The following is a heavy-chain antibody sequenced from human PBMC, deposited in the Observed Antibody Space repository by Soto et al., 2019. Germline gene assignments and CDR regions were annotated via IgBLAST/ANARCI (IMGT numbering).Heavy chain of an antibody. V-gene: IGHV3-23*01. J-gene: IGHJ5*02. CDR3: AKHHSITIFGVVIPSFFSDWFDP. D-gene: IGHD3-3*01. CDR1: GFTFSSYA. Sequence: PGGSLRLSCAASGFTFSSYAMSWVRQAPGKGLEWVSAFSGSGGSTYYADSVKGRFTISRDNSKNTLYLQMNSLRAEDTAVYYCAKHHSITIFGVVIPSFFSDWFDPWGQGTLVTVSS. CDR2: FSGSGGST.